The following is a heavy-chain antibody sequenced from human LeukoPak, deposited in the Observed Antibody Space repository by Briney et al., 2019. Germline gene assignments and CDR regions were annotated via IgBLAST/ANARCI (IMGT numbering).Heavy chain of an antibody. D-gene: IGHD1-26*01. Sequence: SETLSLTCTVSGGSISSSSYYWDWIRQPPGKGLEWIGSIYYSGSTYYNPSLKSRVTISVDTSKNQFSLKLNSVTAADTAVYYCARELPKNYYYYMDVWGKGTTVTISS. CDR1: GGSISSSSYY. J-gene: IGHJ6*03. CDR2: IYYSGST. CDR3: ARELPKNYYYYMDV. V-gene: IGHV4-39*07.